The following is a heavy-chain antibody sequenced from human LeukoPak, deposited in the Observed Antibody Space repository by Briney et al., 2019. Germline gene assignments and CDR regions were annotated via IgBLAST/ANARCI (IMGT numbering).Heavy chain of an antibody. V-gene: IGHV3-48*01. CDR3: ARARDAYYYDSSGYYHGV. D-gene: IGHD3-22*01. CDR1: GFTFSNYN. CDR2: ISSSSSTI. J-gene: IGHJ4*02. Sequence: GGSLRLSCAASGFTFSNYNMNWVRQAPGKGLEWVSYISSSSSTINYADSVKGRFTISRDNAKNSLYLQMNSLRAEDTAVYYCARARDAYYYDSSGYYHGVWGPGTLVTVSS.